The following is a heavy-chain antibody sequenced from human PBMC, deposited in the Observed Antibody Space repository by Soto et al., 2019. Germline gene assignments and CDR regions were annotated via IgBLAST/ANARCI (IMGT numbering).Heavy chain of an antibody. CDR1: GASISSGGYS. Sequence: SETLSLTCTVSGASISSGGYSWSWIRQPPGKGLEWIGYIYHSGSTYYNPSLKGRVTISVDRSKNQFSLKLSSVTAADTAVYYCARVPSPWGQGTLVTVSS. J-gene: IGHJ5*02. CDR2: IYHSGST. V-gene: IGHV4-30-2*01. CDR3: ARVPSP.